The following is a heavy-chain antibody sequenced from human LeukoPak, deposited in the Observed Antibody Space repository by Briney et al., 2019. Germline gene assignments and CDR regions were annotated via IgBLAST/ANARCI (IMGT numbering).Heavy chain of an antibody. CDR2: ISSSGSTI. J-gene: IGHJ5*02. V-gene: IGHV3-11*01. Sequence: PGGSLRLSCAASGFTVSDNYMNWVRQAPGKGLEWVSYISSSGSTIYYADSVKGRFTISRDNAKNSLYLQMNSLRAEDTAVYYCARVKGVPNWFDPWGQGTLVTVSS. CDR1: GFTVSDNY. CDR3: ARVKGVPNWFDP.